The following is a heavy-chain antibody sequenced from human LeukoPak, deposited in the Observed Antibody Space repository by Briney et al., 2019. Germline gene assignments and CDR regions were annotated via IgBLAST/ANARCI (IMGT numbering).Heavy chain of an antibody. D-gene: IGHD6-19*01. Sequence: GESLKISCKVSGYTFTNYWIGWVRPMPGKGLEWMGIILPGDSDTRYSPSFQGQVTISADKSISTAYLQWSSLKASDTAMYYCARGKTKDSSGWTIAFEYWGQGTPVTVSS. CDR1: GYTFTNYW. CDR3: ARGKTKDSSGWTIAFEY. V-gene: IGHV5-51*01. J-gene: IGHJ4*02. CDR2: ILPGDSDT.